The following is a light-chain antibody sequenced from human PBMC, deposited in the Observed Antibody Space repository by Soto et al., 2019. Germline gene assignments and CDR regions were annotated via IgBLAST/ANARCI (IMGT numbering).Light chain of an antibody. J-gene: IGLJ1*01. CDR3: QTWGTGIHV. V-gene: IGLV4-69*01. Sequence: QLVLTQSPSASACLGASVKLTCTLSSGHSSYAIAWHQQQPEKGPRYLMKLNSDGSHSRGDGIPDRFSGSSSGAERYLTISSLQSEDEADYYCQTWGTGIHVFGTGTKLTVL. CDR1: SGHSSYA. CDR2: LNSDGSH.